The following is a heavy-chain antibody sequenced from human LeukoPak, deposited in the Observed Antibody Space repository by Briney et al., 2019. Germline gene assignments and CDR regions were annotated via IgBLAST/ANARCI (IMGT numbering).Heavy chain of an antibody. CDR1: GYTFTGYY. V-gene: IGHV1-2*04. CDR3: ARAAPNVLRYFDWLLSFDY. CDR2: INPNSGGT. Sequence: ASVKVSCKASGYTFTGYYMHWVRQAPGQGLEWMGWINPNSGGTNYAQKFQGWVTMTRDTSISTAYMELSRLRSDDTAVYYCARAAPNVLRYFDWLLSFDYWGQGTLVTVSS. J-gene: IGHJ4*02. D-gene: IGHD3-9*01.